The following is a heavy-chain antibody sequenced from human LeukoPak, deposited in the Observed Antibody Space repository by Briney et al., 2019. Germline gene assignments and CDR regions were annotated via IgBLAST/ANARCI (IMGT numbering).Heavy chain of an antibody. CDR3: ARGRYDFWSGYPSFFDY. Sequence: GGSLRLSCAASGFTFSSYGMHWVRQAPGKGLEWVSAISGSGGSTYYADSVKGRFTISRDNSKNTLYLQMNSLRAEDTAVYYCARGRYDFWSGYPSFFDYWGQGTLVTVSS. D-gene: IGHD3-3*01. CDR1: GFTFSSYG. CDR2: ISGSGGST. J-gene: IGHJ4*02. V-gene: IGHV3-23*01.